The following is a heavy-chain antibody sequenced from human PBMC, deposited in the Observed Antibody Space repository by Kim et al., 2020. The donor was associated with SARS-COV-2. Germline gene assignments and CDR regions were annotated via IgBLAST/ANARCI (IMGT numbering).Heavy chain of an antibody. J-gene: IGHJ5*02. D-gene: IGHD7-27*01. CDR2: ISSYSSHI. CDR1: GFTFSSYS. Sequence: GGSLRLSCGASGFTFSSYSMNWVRQPPGKGLEWVASISSYSSHIYHADSVKGRFTISRDNAKNSLFLQMNSLRAEDTAVYYCARNLGNWFDPWGQGTLVTVSS. CDR3: ARNLGNWFDP. V-gene: IGHV3-21*01.